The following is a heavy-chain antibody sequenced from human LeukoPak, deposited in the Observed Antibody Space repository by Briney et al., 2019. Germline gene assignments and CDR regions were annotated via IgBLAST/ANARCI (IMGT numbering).Heavy chain of an antibody. V-gene: IGHV1-69*13. CDR2: IIPMFGTT. CDR3: AREDGSGSFQPQFDY. D-gene: IGHD3-10*01. CDR1: GGTFSSYA. J-gene: IGHJ4*02. Sequence: SVKVSCKSSGGTFSSYAISWVRQAPGQGLEWMGGIIPMFGTTRYAQKFLGRVTITADESTTTAYMELSSLRSEDTAVYYCAREDGSGSFQPQFDYWGQGTLVTVSS.